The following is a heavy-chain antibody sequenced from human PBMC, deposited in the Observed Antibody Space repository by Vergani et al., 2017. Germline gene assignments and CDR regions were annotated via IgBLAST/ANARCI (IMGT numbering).Heavy chain of an antibody. J-gene: IGHJ5*01. CDR1: GFSFTTYA. CDR2: INTNGDYT. CDR3: AKGCWNYLFDS. V-gene: IGHV3-23*01. D-gene: IGHD3-10*01. Sequence: EVQLLESGGDLVQPGGSLRLSCAASGFSFTTYAMGWVRQAPGKGLEWVSTINTNGDYTRYGDSGKGRLTISRDDSKSTLYLQMNSLRAEDRAIYYCAKGCWNYLFDSWGQGTLVIVS.